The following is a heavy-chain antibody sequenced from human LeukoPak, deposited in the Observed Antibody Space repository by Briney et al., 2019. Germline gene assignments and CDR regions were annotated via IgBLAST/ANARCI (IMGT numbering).Heavy chain of an antibody. Sequence: ASVKVSCKASGYTFTSYGISWVRQAPGQGLEWMGWISAYNGNTNYAQKLQGRVTMSTDTSTSTAYMELRSLRSDDTAVYYCARDGLRYCSSTSCYTGYYYYGMDVWGQGTLVTVSS. CDR1: GYTFTSYG. CDR2: ISAYNGNT. D-gene: IGHD2-2*02. J-gene: IGHJ6*02. CDR3: ARDGLRYCSSTSCYTGYYYYGMDV. V-gene: IGHV1-18*01.